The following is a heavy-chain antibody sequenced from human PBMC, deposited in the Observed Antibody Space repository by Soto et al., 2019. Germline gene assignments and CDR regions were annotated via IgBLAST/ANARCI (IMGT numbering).Heavy chain of an antibody. CDR2: IYSGETT. Sequence: EVQLVESGGGLIHPGGSLRLSCAASGFNVNSDYMNWVRQTPGKGLEWVASIYSGETTYYADSVRGRFTISRDKSKITLYFQLSSLRIEDTAVYYCTRDGRGLGRLSLFEYWGQGVLVTVSS. CDR3: TRDGRGLGRLSLFEY. V-gene: IGHV3-53*01. J-gene: IGHJ4*02. CDR1: GFNVNSDY. D-gene: IGHD2-21*02.